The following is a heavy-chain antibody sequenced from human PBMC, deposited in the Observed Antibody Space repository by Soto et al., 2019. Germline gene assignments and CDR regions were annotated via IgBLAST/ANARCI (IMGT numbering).Heavy chain of an antibody. CDR2: IYWHDDE. J-gene: IGHJ4*02. V-gene: IGHV2-5*01. Sequence: SGPTLVNPTQTLTLTCTFSGFSLSTTGVGVSWIRQPPGKALEWLALIYWHDDERYSPSLKSRLTITNDTSKNQVVLTMTNMDPVDTATYYCAHRGGATVGLYYFDYWGQGALVTVSS. D-gene: IGHD3-16*01. CDR1: GFSLSTTGVG. CDR3: AHRGGATVGLYYFDY.